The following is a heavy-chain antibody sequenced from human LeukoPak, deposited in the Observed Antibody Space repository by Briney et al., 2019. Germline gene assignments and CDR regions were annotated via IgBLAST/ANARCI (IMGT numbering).Heavy chain of an antibody. J-gene: IGHJ4*02. Sequence: SGPTLVKPTPPLTLTCTFSGFSLNTNAVAVGWVRQPPGQALEWLTFIYGNDDKRYSPPLASRLTITKDTSKNQVVLTMTDMDYVDTATYYCVHRTMVTSVDHWGQGTLVTVSS. CDR1: GFSLNTNAVA. D-gene: IGHD4-17*01. CDR2: IYGNDDK. CDR3: VHRTMVTSVDH. V-gene: IGHV2-5*01.